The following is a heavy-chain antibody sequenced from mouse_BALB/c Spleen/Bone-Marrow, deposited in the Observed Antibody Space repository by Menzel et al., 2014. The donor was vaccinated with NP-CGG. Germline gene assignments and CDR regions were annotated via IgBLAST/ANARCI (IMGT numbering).Heavy chain of an antibody. CDR2: IWSDGST. Sequence: VKLMESGPGLVAPSQSLSITCTISGFSLTRYGVHWVRQPPGKGLEWLVVIWSDGSTTYNSALKSRLSITKDNSKSQVFLKMNSLQTDDTAMYYCARNGNFFAMDSWGQGTSVTVSP. J-gene: IGHJ4*01. CDR3: ARNGNFFAMDS. CDR1: GFSLTRYG. V-gene: IGHV2-6-1*01. D-gene: IGHD2-1*01.